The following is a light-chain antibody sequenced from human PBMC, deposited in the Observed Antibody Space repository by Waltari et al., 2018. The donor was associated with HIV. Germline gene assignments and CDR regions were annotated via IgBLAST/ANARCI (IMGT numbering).Light chain of an antibody. CDR1: SFNIGNNY. V-gene: IGLV1-51*01. Sequence: QSVLPQPPSVSAAPGQKVTISCSGSSFNIGNNYVSWYQQRPGTAPKPLIYDVNERPSGIPDRFSGSKSVTSATLGITGLQTADEADYYCATWNSSLSGVAFGAGTKLTVL. CDR2: DVN. J-gene: IGLJ2*01. CDR3: ATWNSSLSGVA.